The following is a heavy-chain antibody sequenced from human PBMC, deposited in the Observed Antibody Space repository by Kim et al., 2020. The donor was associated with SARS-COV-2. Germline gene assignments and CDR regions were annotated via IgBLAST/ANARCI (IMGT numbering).Heavy chain of an antibody. D-gene: IGHD6-13*01. CDR3: ARVFSSSSFNWFDS. Sequence: SETLSLTCTVSGASISSYFWSWIRQAPGKGLEWIGDINYSGNTNYNPSLKRRVTISVDTSKNQFSLKLSSVTAADTAVYYWARVFSSSSFNWFDSWGQGTLVTVSS. V-gene: IGHV4-59*01. J-gene: IGHJ5*01. CDR2: INYSGNT. CDR1: GASISSYF.